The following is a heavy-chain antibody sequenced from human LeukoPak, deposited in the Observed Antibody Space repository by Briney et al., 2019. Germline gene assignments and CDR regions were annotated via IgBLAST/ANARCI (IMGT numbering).Heavy chain of an antibody. CDR3: TRGHWGLQS. CDR1: GASVTDYY. V-gene: IGHV4-59*02. CDR2: IHHSGNS. J-gene: IGHJ5*02. D-gene: IGHD7-27*01. Sequence: SETLSLTCTVSGASVTDYYWSWIRQSPGKGLEWISYIHHSGNSDYNPSLRSRVATSLDTSKNQFSLNLISVTAADTAVYYCTRGHWGLQSWSQGTLVTVSS.